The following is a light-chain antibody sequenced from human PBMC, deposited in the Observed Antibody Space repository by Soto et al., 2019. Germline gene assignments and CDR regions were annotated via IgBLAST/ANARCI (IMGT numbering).Light chain of an antibody. CDR2: EVD. CDR3: SSFRNTNSLEDWV. Sequence: QPVLTQPASVSGSPGQSITISCTGTSSDVGTYNLVSWYQQHPGRAPKLIIYEVDSRTSGISGRFSGSKSGNTASLTISGLQPEDEADYYCSSFRNTNSLEDWVFGGGTKLTVL. V-gene: IGLV2-14*02. CDR1: SSDVGTYNL. J-gene: IGLJ3*02.